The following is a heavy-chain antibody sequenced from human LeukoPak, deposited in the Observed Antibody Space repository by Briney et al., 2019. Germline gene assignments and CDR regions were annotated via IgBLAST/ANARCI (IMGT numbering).Heavy chain of an antibody. V-gene: IGHV1-8*01. CDR1: GYTFTSYE. D-gene: IGHD3-3*01. CDR3: ARDPQEGYDFWSGYYTYYFDY. J-gene: IGHJ4*02. CDR2: MNPNSGNT. Sequence: GASVKVSCKASGYTFTSYEINWVRQATGQGLEWMGWMNPNSGNTGYAQKFQGRVTMTRNTSISTAYMELSSLRSEDTAVYYCARDPQEGYDFWSGYYTYYFDYWGQGTLVTVSS.